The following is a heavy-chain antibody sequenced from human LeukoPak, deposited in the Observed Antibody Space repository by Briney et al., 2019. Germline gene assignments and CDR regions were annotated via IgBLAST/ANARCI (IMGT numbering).Heavy chain of an antibody. D-gene: IGHD3-3*01. CDR2: VHLDGRT. Sequence: PSGTLSLICGVSGGSISSTNWWTWVRQPPGKELEWIGEVHLDGRTNYNPSLESRLTMSVDLSENHISLKLTSVTAADTAVYYCAREGGFYRPLDYSGQGTLVTVSS. J-gene: IGHJ4*02. CDR1: GGSISSTNW. V-gene: IGHV4-4*02. CDR3: AREGGFYRPLDY.